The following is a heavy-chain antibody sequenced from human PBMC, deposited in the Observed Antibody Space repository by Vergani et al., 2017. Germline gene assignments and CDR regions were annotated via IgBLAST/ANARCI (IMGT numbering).Heavy chain of an antibody. Sequence: QVQLVQSGAEVKKPGASVKVSCKASGYTFTSYYMHWVRQAPGQGLEWMGIINPSGGRTSYAQKFQGRVTMSRDTSTSRVYMVLSSLRSEDTSVYYFARDFYGSGSYSAFDIWGQGTMVTVSS. CDR2: INPSGGRT. CDR1: GYTFTSYY. V-gene: IGHV1-46*01. J-gene: IGHJ3*02. CDR3: ARDFYGSGSYSAFDI. D-gene: IGHD3-10*01.